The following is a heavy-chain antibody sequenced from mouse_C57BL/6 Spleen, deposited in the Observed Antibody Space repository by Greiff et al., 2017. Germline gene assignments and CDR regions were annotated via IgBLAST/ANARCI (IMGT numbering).Heavy chain of an antibody. CDR1: GYTFTDYY. J-gene: IGHJ3*01. D-gene: IGHD2-4*01. CDR3: GRSRDYEGFAE. V-gene: IGHV1-26*01. Sequence: EVQLQQSGPELVKPGASVKISCKASGYTFTDYYMNWVKQSHGKSLEWIGDINPNNGGTSYNQKFKGKATLTVDKSSSTAYMGLRSLTSEDSAVYYCGRSRDYEGFAEWGQGTRGTVSA. CDR2: INPNNGGT.